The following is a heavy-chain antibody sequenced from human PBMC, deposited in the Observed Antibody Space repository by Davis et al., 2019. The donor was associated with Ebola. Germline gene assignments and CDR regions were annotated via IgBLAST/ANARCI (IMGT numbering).Heavy chain of an antibody. J-gene: IGHJ4*02. CDR3: ARLDYSGHYFDY. V-gene: IGHV1-3*01. CDR2: INPANHET. Sequence: ASVKVSCKAPGSTFTSYIIHWVRQAPGQRLEWMGWINPANHETMYSERFQGRVTINSDTSATTIDVGLSSLTSEDTAVYFCARLDYSGHYFDYWGQGTLVTVSS. CDR1: GSTFTSYI. D-gene: IGHD4-11*01.